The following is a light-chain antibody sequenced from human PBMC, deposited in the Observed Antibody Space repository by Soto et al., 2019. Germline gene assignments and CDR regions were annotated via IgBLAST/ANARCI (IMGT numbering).Light chain of an antibody. CDR2: AAS. Sequence: EIVMTQSRATLPVSPGERALRCFRASQSISINFAWYQQKPGQAPRLLIYAASNRATGVPARFSGSWSGTEFTLTISSLQSEDFAVYYCQQYNNWITFGQGTRLET. J-gene: IGKJ5*01. CDR3: QQYNNWIT. CDR1: QSISIN. V-gene: IGKV3-15*01.